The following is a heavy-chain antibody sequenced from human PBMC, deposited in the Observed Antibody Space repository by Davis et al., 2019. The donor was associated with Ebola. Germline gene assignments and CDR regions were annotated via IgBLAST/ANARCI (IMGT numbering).Heavy chain of an antibody. J-gene: IGHJ4*02. CDR2: INPDTSST. V-gene: IGHV1-18*04. D-gene: IGHD3-10*01. CDR3: ARGKYYPEY. Sequence: ASVKVSCKASGYTFSSYAIVWVRQAPGQGLEWMGWINPDTSSTNYVQKFQGRVTMTTDTSTTTVYMELRSLRSDDTAVYYCARGKYYPEYWGQGTLVTVSS. CDR1: GYTFSSYA.